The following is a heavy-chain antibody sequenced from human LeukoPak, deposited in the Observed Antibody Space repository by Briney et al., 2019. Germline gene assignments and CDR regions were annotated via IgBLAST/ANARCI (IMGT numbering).Heavy chain of an antibody. CDR3: ARGGYYYDSSGYSRNNEYFQH. CDR1: GGTFSSYA. CDR2: IIPILGTA. Sequence: SVKVSCKASGGTFSSYAISWVRQAPGQGLEWMGRIIPILGTANYAQKFQGRVTITTDESTSTAYMELSSLRSEDTAVYYCARGGYYYDSSGYSRNNEYFQHWGQGTLVTVSS. J-gene: IGHJ1*01. D-gene: IGHD3-22*01. V-gene: IGHV1-69*11.